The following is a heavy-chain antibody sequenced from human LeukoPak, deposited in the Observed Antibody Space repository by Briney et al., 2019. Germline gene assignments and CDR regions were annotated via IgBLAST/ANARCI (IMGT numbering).Heavy chain of an antibody. CDR2: INPNSGGT. J-gene: IGHJ6*02. Sequence: ASVKVSCKASGYTFTGYYMHWVRQPPGQGLEWMGWINPNSGGTNYAQKFQGRVTMTRDTSISTAYMERSRLRSDDTAVYYCARRGYSGYDIYYYYYGMDVWGQGTTVTVSS. D-gene: IGHD5-12*01. CDR1: GYTFTGYY. V-gene: IGHV1-2*02. CDR3: ARRGYSGYDIYYYYYGMDV.